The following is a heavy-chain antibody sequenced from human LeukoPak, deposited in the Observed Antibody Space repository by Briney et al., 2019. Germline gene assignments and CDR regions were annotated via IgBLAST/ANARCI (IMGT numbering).Heavy chain of an antibody. J-gene: IGHJ4*02. D-gene: IGHD6-19*01. V-gene: IGHV5-51*01. CDR3: ARRVDSCWFFDY. CDR2: IYPGDSDT. CDR1: GYSYTNYW. Sequence: GESLKIYCKGSGYSYTNYWIGWVRQMPGKGLEWMGIIYPGDSDTRYIPSFQGQVTISADKSISTAYLQWSSLKASDTAMHYCARRVDSCWFFDYWAREPWSPSPQ.